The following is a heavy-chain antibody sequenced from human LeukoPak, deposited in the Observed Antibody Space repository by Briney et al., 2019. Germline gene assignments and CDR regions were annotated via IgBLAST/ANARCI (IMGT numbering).Heavy chain of an antibody. CDR2: ISSSSSYI. V-gene: IGHV3-21*01. D-gene: IGHD5-24*01. J-gene: IGHJ4*02. CDR3: AKEMATITGFDY. CDR1: GFTFSSYS. Sequence: GGSLRLSCAASGFTFSSYSINWVRQAPGKGLEWVSSISSSSSYIYYADSVKGRFTISRDNAKNSLYLQMNSLRAEDTAVYYCAKEMATITGFDYWGQGTLVTVSS.